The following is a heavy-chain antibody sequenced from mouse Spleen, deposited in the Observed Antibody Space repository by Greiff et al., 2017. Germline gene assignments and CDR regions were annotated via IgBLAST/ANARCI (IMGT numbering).Heavy chain of an antibody. D-gene: IGHD1-1*01. V-gene: IGHV2-6*02. CDR1: GFSLTSYG. J-gene: IGHJ4*01. CDR3: ARNRDYYGSSYDAMDY. CDR2: IWSDGST. Sequence: VMLVESGPGLVAPSQSLSITCTVSGFSLTSYGVHWVRQPPGKGLEWLVVIWSDGSTTYNSALKSRLSISKDNSKSQVFLKMNSLQTDDTAMYYCARNRDYYGSSYDAMDYWGQGTSVTVSS.